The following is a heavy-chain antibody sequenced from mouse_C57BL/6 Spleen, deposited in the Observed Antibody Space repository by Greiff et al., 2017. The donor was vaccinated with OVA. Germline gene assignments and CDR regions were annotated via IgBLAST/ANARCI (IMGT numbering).Heavy chain of an antibody. CDR3: ASYDGYYVLAY. V-gene: IGHV1-52*01. J-gene: IGHJ3*01. CDR1: GYTITSYW. CDR2: IDPSDSET. D-gene: IGHD2-3*01. Sequence: QVQLQQPGAELVRPGSSVKLSCKASGYTITSYWLRWVKQRPIQGLEWIGNIDPSDSETHYNQKFKDKATLTVDKSSSTAYMQLSSLTSEDSAVYYCASYDGYYVLAYWGQGTLVTVSA.